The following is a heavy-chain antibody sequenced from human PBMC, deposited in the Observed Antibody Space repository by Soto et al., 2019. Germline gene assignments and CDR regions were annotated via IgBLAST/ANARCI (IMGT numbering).Heavy chain of an antibody. D-gene: IGHD6-13*01. CDR1: GFSFSSYS. CDR3: ASSIAAAGDAFDI. V-gene: IGHV3-21*01. CDR2: ISSSSSYI. Sequence: GGSLRLSCAASGFSFSSYSMNWVRQAPGKGLEWVSSISSSSSYIYYADSVKGRFTISRDNAKNSLYLQMNSLRAEDTAVYYCASSIAAAGDAFDIWGQGTMVTGS. J-gene: IGHJ3*02.